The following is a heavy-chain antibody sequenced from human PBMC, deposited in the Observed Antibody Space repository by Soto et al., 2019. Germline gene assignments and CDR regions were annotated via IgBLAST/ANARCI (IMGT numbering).Heavy chain of an antibody. J-gene: IGHJ6*02. D-gene: IGHD3-10*01. Sequence: EMHLLESGGGLVQAGGSLRLSCVASEITFSRYAMSWVRQAPGKGLEWVSSTSGSGSSTWFADSVKGRFTISRDNSKNTVFLQMSSLRADDTAVYYYAKGRGHNYDYYYGMDVWGQGTTVIVSS. V-gene: IGHV3-23*01. CDR3: AKGRGHNYDYYYGMDV. CDR1: EITFSRYA. CDR2: TSGSGSST.